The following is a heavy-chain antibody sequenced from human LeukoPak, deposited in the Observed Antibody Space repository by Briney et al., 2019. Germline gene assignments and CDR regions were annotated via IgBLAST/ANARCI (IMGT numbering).Heavy chain of an antibody. J-gene: IGHJ5*02. Sequence: PSETLSLTCTVSGGSISSYYWSWIRQPPGKGLEWIGYIYYSGSTNYNPSLKSRVTISVDTSKNQFSLKLSSVTAADTAVYYCAGGGVPNNWFDPWGQGTLVTVSS. CDR1: GGSISSYY. D-gene: IGHD2-2*01. V-gene: IGHV4-59*01. CDR3: AGGGVPNNWFDP. CDR2: IYYSGST.